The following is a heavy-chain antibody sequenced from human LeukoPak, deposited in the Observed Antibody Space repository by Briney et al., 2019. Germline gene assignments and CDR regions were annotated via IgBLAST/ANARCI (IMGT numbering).Heavy chain of an antibody. V-gene: IGHV4-61*09. D-gene: IGHD6-13*01. CDR1: GGSISSGSYY. Sequence: SETLSLTCTVSGGSISSGSYYWSWIRQPAGKGLEWIGHIYTSGSTNYNPSLKSRVTISVDTSKNQFSLKLSSVSAADTAVYYCARQGTAGSSWYSDWFDPWGQGTLVTVSS. CDR3: ARQGTAGSSWYSDWFDP. CDR2: IYTSGST. J-gene: IGHJ5*02.